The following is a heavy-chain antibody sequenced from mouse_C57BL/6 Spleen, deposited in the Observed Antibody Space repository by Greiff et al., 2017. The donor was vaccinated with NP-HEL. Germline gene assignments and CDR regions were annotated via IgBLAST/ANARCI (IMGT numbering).Heavy chain of an antibody. D-gene: IGHD2-2*01. Sequence: QVHVKQSGAELARPGASVKLSCKASGYTFTSYGISWVKQRTGQGLEWIGEIYPRSGNTYYNEKFKGKATLTADKSSSTAYMELRSLTSEDSAVYFCARGGLLWLRRYAMDYWGQGTSVTVSS. J-gene: IGHJ4*01. CDR2: IYPRSGNT. V-gene: IGHV1-81*01. CDR3: ARGGLLWLRRYAMDY. CDR1: GYTFTSYG.